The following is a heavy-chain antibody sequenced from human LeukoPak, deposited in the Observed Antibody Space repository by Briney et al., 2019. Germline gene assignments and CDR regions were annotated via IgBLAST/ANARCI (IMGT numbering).Heavy chain of an antibody. D-gene: IGHD3-22*01. CDR2: ISSSGSTI. CDR3: ARDDISTGYSLFDY. J-gene: IGHJ4*02. Sequence: PGGSLRLSCAASGFTFSSYTMNWVRQAPGKGLEWVSYISSSGSTIYYADSVKGRLTISRDNVKNSLYLRMTSLRAEDTAVYYCARDDISTGYSLFDYWGQGTLVIVSS. V-gene: IGHV3-48*01. CDR1: GFTFSSYT.